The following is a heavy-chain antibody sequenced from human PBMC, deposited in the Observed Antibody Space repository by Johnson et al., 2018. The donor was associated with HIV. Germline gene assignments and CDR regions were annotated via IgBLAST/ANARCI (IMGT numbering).Heavy chain of an antibody. Sequence: QMLLVESGGGVVQPGRSLRLSCAASGFTLSSYAMHWVRQAPGKGLEWVAVISYDGSNKYYADSVKGRFTISRDNSKNTLDLQMNRLRDEDTAVYYCARDDGGGGDAFDIWGQGTMVTVSS. CDR2: ISYDGSNK. CDR1: GFTLSSYA. V-gene: IGHV3-30*04. J-gene: IGHJ3*02. CDR3: ARDDGGGGDAFDI. D-gene: IGHD2-15*01.